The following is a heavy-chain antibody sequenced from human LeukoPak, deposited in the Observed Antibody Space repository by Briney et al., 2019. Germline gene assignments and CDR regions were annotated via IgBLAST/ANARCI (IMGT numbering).Heavy chain of an antibody. D-gene: IGHD3-3*01. CDR3: AREALSDFWSGYSRRFGFDY. CDR2: IWYDGSNK. Sequence: PGGSLRLSCAASGFTFSSYGMHWVRQAPGKGLEWVAVIWYDGSNKYYADSVKGRFTISRDNSKNTLYLQMNSLRAEDTAVYYCAREALSDFWSGYSRRFGFDYWGQGTLVTVSS. V-gene: IGHV3-33*01. J-gene: IGHJ4*02. CDR1: GFTFSSYG.